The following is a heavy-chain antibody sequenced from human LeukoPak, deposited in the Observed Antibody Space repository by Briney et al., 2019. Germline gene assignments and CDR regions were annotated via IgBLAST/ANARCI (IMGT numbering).Heavy chain of an antibody. CDR1: GFTFSSYA. D-gene: IGHD1-26*01. J-gene: IGHJ5*02. CDR3: ASNSGSYYVHRFDP. CDR2: ISGSGGST. Sequence: PGGSLRLSCVASGFTFSSYAMSWVRQAPGKGLEWVSAISGSGGSTYYADSVKGRFTISRDNSKNTLYLQMNSLRAEDTAVYYCASNSGSYYVHRFDPWGQGTLVTVSS. V-gene: IGHV3-23*01.